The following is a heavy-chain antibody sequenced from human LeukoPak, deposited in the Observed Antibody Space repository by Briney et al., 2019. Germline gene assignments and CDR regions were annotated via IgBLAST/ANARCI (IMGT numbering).Heavy chain of an antibody. CDR1: GFTFSSYV. Sequence: GGSLRLSCAASGFTFSSYVMSWVRQAPGKGLEWVSGISGSSGSTYYADSVKGRFTISRDNSKNTLYLQMSSLRAEDTATYYCAKGYVSHYYYGMDVWGQGTTATVSS. CDR2: ISGSSGST. J-gene: IGHJ6*02. CDR3: AKGYVSHYYYGMDV. D-gene: IGHD5-12*01. V-gene: IGHV3-23*01.